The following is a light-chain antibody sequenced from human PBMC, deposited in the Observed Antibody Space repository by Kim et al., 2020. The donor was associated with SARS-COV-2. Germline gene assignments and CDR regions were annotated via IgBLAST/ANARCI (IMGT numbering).Light chain of an antibody. CDR1: RNDIGGYNY. V-gene: IGLV2-11*01. CDR2: DVS. CDR3: CSYAGSYTV. Sequence: QSALTQPRSVSGSPGQSVTISCTGTRNDIGGYNYVSWYQQHPGKAPKLMIYDVSNRPSGVPDRFSGSKSGNTASLTISGLQPEDEADYYCCSYAGSYTVFGGGTQLTVL. J-gene: IGLJ2*01.